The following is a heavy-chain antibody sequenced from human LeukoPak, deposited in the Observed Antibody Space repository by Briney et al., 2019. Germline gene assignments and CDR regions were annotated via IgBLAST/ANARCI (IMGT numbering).Heavy chain of an antibody. J-gene: IGHJ5*02. V-gene: IGHV3-9*01. CDR1: GFTFDDYA. D-gene: IGHD2-8*02. CDR2: ISWNSGSI. CDR3: AKDNGGLWLRYHWFDP. Sequence: GGSLRLSCAASGFTFDDYAMHWVRQAPGKGLEWVSGISWNSGSIGYADSVKGRFTISRDNAKNSLYLQMNSLRAEDTALYYCAKDNGGLWLRYHWFDPWGQGTLVTVSS.